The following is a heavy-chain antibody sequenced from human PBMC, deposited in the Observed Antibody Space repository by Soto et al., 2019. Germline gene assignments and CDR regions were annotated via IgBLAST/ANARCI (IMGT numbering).Heavy chain of an antibody. CDR3: ARSPNYYYYGFDV. CDR1: GGSVSSGDYF. Sequence: SETLSLTCTVSGGSVSSGDYFWSWLRQSPGKRLEWIAYIYYSGSTDYNPSLKSRATISVDTSKSQVSLTLTSMTAADAALYYCARSPNYYYYGFDVWGQGTAVTVSS. CDR2: IYYSGST. V-gene: IGHV4-61*08. J-gene: IGHJ6*02. D-gene: IGHD3-10*01.